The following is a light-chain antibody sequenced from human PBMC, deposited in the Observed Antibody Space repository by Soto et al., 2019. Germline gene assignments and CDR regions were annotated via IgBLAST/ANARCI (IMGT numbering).Light chain of an antibody. V-gene: IGLV2-14*03. J-gene: IGLJ1*01. CDR1: SNDVGGYNY. CDR3: SSYTGSSTYV. CDR2: DVS. Sequence: QSALTQPAPVSGSPGQSITISCTGTSNDVGGYNYVSWYQQHPGKAPKLMIYDVSNRPSGVSNRFSGSKSANTASLTISGLQTEDESDYYCSSYTGSSTYVFGTGTKVTVL.